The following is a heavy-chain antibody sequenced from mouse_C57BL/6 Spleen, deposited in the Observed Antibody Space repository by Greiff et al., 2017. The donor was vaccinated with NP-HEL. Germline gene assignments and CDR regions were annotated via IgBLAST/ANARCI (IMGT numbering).Heavy chain of an antibody. V-gene: IGHV1-64*01. J-gene: IGHJ2*01. Sequence: QVQLQQPGAELVKPGASVKLSCKASGYTFTSYWMHWVKQRPGQGLEWIGMIHPNSGSTNYNEKFKSKATLTADKSSSTAYMQLSSLTSEDSAVYYCARPYYGSSYDFDYWGQGTTLTVSS. CDR1: GYTFTSYW. CDR2: IHPNSGST. D-gene: IGHD1-1*01. CDR3: ARPYYGSSYDFDY.